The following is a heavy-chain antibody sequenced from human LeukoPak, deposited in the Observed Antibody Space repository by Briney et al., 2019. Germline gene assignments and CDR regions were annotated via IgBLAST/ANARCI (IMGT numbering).Heavy chain of an antibody. V-gene: IGHV1-2*02. J-gene: IGHJ4*02. D-gene: IGHD3-22*01. Sequence: GASVKVSCKASGYSFTGYYMHWVRQAPGQGLEWMGWTNPNTGGTNYAQKFQGRVTMTRDTSISKAYMELTWLGSDDTAVYYCARDRGRGYNYDSGDFDFWAREPWSPSPQ. CDR1: GYSFTGYY. CDR2: TNPNTGGT. CDR3: ARDRGRGYNYDSGDFDF.